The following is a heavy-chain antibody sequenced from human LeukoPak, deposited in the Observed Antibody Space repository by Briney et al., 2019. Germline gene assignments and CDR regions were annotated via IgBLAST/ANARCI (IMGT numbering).Heavy chain of an antibody. D-gene: IGHD3-10*01. CDR2: INPNSGGT. CDR3: ARSNSRWFGELSFIEERQAVMSRHQTADY. V-gene: IGHV1-2*02. Sequence: ASVKVSCKASGYTFTGYYMHWVRQAPGQGLEWMGWINPNSGGTNYAQKFQGRVTMTRDTSISTAYMELSRLRSDDTAVYYCARSNSRWFGELSFIEERQAVMSRHQTADYWGQGTLVTASS. CDR1: GYTFTGYY. J-gene: IGHJ4*02.